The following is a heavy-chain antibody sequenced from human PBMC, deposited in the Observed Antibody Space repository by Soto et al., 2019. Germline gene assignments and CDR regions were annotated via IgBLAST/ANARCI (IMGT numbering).Heavy chain of an antibody. CDR1: GFTFSSYA. CDR3: AKYGSGSYYYYGMDV. D-gene: IGHD3-10*01. CDR2: ICXXGGST. J-gene: IGHJ6*02. V-gene: IGHV3-23*01. Sequence: GGSLRLSCAASGFTFSSYAMSWVRQAPGKGLEWVSAICXXGGSTYYADSVKGRFTISRDNSKNTLYLQMNSLRAEDTAVYYCAKYGSGSYYYYGMDVWGQGTTVTVSS.